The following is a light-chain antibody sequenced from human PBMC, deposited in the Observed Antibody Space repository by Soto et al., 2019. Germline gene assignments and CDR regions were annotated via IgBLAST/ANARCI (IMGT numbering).Light chain of an antibody. CDR3: CSYAGRSTWDVV. J-gene: IGLJ2*01. CDR1: SSDVGGSGL. CDR2: EGF. Sequence: QSALTQPASVSGSPGQSITISCTGTSSDVGGSGLVSWYQFHPGKAPKLLIFEGFKRPSGVSNRFSGSKSGSTASLTISGPQAEDEADYYCCSYAGRSTWDVVFGGGTKVTVL. V-gene: IGLV2-23*01.